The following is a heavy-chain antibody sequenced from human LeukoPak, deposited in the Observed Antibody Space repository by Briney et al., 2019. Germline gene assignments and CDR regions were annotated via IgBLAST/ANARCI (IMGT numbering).Heavy chain of an antibody. CDR3: ARVQYSSSSNYYYYYYMDV. CDR2: ISGSGGST. J-gene: IGHJ6*03. Sequence: GGSLRLSCAASGFTFSSYAMSWVRQAPGKRLEWVSAISGSGGSTYYADSVKGRFTISRDNSKNTLYLQMNSLRAEDTAVYYCARVQYSSSSNYYYYYYMDVWGKGTTVTVSS. D-gene: IGHD6-6*01. CDR1: GFTFSSYA. V-gene: IGHV3-23*01.